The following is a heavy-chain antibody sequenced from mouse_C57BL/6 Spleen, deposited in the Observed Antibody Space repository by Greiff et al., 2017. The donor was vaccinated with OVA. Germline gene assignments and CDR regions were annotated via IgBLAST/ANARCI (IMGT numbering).Heavy chain of an antibody. V-gene: IGHV1-55*01. CDR1: GYTFTSYW. Sequence: QVQLQQPGAELVMPGASVKLSCKASGYTFTSYWITWVKQRPGQGLEWIGDIYPGSGSTNYNEKFKSKAKLTVDKSSSTAYMQLSSLTSKDSAVYYCARKGTTVVEYFDVWGTGTTVTVSS. J-gene: IGHJ1*03. CDR3: ARKGTTVVEYFDV. CDR2: IYPGSGST. D-gene: IGHD1-1*01.